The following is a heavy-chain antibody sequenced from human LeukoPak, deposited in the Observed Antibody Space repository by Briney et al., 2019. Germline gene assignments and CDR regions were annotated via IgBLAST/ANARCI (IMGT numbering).Heavy chain of an antibody. CDR3: AADYDIAARRPRGDY. V-gene: IGHV1-58*01. D-gene: IGHD6-6*01. J-gene: IGHJ4*02. CDR1: GFTFTSSA. CDR2: IVVGSGNT. Sequence: LVKVSCKASGFTFTSSAVQWVRQARGQRLEWIGWIVVGSGNTNYAQKFQERVTITRDMSTSTAYMELSSLRSEDTAVYYCAADYDIAARRPRGDYWGQGTLVTVSS.